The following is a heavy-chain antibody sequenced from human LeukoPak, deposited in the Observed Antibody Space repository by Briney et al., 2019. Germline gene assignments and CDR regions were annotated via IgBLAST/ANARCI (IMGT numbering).Heavy chain of an antibody. CDR2: ISYDGSNK. Sequence: GGSLRLSCAASGFTFSSYAMHWVRQAPGKGLEWVAVISYDGSNKYYADSVKGRFTISRDNSKNTLYLQMNSLRAEDTAVYYCAKDRGPPIVATTYFDYWGQGTLVTVSS. CDR3: AKDRGPPIVATTYFDY. CDR1: GFTFSSYA. J-gene: IGHJ4*02. V-gene: IGHV3-30*04. D-gene: IGHD5-12*01.